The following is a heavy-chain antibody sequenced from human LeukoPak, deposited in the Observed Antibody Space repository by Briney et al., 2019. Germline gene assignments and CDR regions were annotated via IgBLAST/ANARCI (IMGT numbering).Heavy chain of an antibody. CDR1: GGSISSYY. J-gene: IGHJ6*03. V-gene: IGHV4-4*09. Sequence: SETLSLTCTVSGGSISSYYWSWIRQPPGKGLEWIGYIYTSGSTNYNPSLKSRVTISVDTSKNQFSLKLSSVTAADTAVYYCARRRRAARPDFYYYYMDVWGKGTTVTVSS. D-gene: IGHD6-6*01. CDR2: IYTSGST. CDR3: ARRRRAARPDFYYYYMDV.